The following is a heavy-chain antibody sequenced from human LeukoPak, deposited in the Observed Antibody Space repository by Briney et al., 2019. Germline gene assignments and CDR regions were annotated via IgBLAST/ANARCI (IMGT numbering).Heavy chain of an antibody. D-gene: IGHD2-2*01. CDR1: GGTVSSYA. CDR3: ARTDIVVVPAAMGNWFDP. V-gene: IGHV1-69*05. CDR2: IIPIFGTA. Sequence: SVKVSCKASGGTVSSYAISWVRQAPGQGLEWMGRIIPIFGTANYAQKFQGRVTITTDESTSTAYMELSSLRSEDTAVYYCARTDIVVVPAAMGNWFDPWGQGTLVTVSS. J-gene: IGHJ5*02.